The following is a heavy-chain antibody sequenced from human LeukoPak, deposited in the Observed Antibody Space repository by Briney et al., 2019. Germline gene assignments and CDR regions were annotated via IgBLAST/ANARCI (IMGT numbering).Heavy chain of an antibody. J-gene: IGHJ4*02. CDR3: ARYDYYDSSGYYEGPGY. CDR2: ISWNSGSI. V-gene: IGHV3-9*01. Sequence: GRSLRLSCAASGFTFDDYAMHWVRQAPGKGLEWVSGISWNSGSIGYADSVKGRFTISRDNAKNSLYLQMNSLRAEDTAVYYCARYDYYDSSGYYEGPGYWGQGTLVTVSS. D-gene: IGHD3-22*01. CDR1: GFTFDDYA.